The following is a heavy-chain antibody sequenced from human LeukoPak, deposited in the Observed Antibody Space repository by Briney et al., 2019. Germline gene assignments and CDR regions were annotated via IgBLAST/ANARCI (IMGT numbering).Heavy chain of an antibody. Sequence: GGSLRLSCAASGFTFSDYYMSWVRQAPGKGPGWLSYVMSSDKITYYADSVKGGFTSSRDNAKNSLYLQMNSLRAEDTAVYYCARGPPEYYDFWSGPKRGGRFGWFDPWGQGTLVTVSS. CDR3: ARGPPEYYDFWSGPKRGGRFGWFDP. V-gene: IGHV3-11*04. CDR1: GFTFSDYY. D-gene: IGHD3-3*01. J-gene: IGHJ5*02. CDR2: VMSSDKIT.